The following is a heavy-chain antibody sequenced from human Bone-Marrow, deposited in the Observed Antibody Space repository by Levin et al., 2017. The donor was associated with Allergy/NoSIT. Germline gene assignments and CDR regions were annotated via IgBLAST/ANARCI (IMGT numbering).Heavy chain of an antibody. CDR2: ISYDGSDK. D-gene: IGHD2-15*01. CDR1: GFTFSSNG. V-gene: IGHV3-30*18. CDR3: AKGPLYSGDVFDI. Sequence: PGGSLRLSCAVSGFTFSSNGMHWVRQAPGKGLEWVAVISYDGSDKYYADSVKGRFTISRDNSKNTLYLQMNSLRAEDTAVYYCAKGPLYSGDVFDIWGQGTMVTVSS. J-gene: IGHJ3*02.